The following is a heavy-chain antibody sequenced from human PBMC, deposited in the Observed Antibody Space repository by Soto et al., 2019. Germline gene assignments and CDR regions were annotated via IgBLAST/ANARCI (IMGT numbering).Heavy chain of an antibody. CDR3: AKALGYSNLINPDSYYGMDV. CDR1: GFTFSSYA. Sequence: PGGSLRLSCAASGFTFSSYAMSWVRQAPGKGLEWVSAISGSGGSTYYADSVKGRFTISRDNSKNTLYRQMNSLRAEDTAVYYCAKALGYSNLINPDSYYGMDVWGQGTTVTVSS. V-gene: IGHV3-23*01. CDR2: ISGSGGST. D-gene: IGHD4-4*01. J-gene: IGHJ6*02.